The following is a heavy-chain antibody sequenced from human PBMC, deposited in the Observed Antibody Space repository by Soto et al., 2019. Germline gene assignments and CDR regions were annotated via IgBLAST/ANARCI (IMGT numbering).Heavy chain of an antibody. V-gene: IGHV4-30-4*01. CDR2: IYYSGST. CDR1: GGSISSGGYY. Sequence: PSETLSLTCTVSGGSISSGGYYWSWIRQPPGKGLEWIGYIYYSGSTYYNPSLKSRVTISVDTSKNQFSLRLSSVTAADTAVYYCARDVASGYYYGMDVWGQGTTVTV. D-gene: IGHD7-27*01. CDR3: ARDVASGYYYGMDV. J-gene: IGHJ6*02.